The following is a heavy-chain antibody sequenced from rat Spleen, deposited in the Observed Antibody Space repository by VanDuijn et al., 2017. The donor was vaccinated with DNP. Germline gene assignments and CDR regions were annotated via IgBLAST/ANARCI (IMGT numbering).Heavy chain of an antibody. J-gene: IGHJ4*01. D-gene: IGHD1-11*01. CDR2: IIYDGSST. Sequence: EVQLVESGGGLVQPGNSLKLSCAASGFTFSNSDMAWVRQAPTKGLEWVASIIYDGSSTYYRDSVRGRFTISRDYARSTLYLQMNSLKSEDTATYYCARRGEGYAMDAWGQGTSVTVSS. CDR3: ARRGEGYAMDA. V-gene: IGHV5S10*01. CDR1: GFTFSNSD.